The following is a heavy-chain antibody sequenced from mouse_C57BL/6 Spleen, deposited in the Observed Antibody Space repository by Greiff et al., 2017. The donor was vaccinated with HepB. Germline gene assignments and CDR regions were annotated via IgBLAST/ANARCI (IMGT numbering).Heavy chain of an antibody. CDR1: GFTFSDAW. Sequence: EVKLVESGGGLVQPGGSMKLSCAASGFTFSDAWMDWVRQSPEKGLEWVAEIRNKANNHATYYAESVKGRFTISRDDSKSSVYLQMNSLRAEDTGIYYCTSLLLRYPAYWGQGTLVTVSA. CDR2: IRNKANNHAT. D-gene: IGHD1-1*01. J-gene: IGHJ3*01. V-gene: IGHV6-6*01. CDR3: TSLLLRYPAY.